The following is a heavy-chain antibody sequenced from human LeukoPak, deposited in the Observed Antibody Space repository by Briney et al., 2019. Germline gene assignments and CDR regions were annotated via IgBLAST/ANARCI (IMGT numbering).Heavy chain of an antibody. J-gene: IGHJ4*02. Sequence: PSQTLSLTCTVSGGSISSGGYYWSWIRQHPGKGLEWIGSIYYSGSTYYNPSLKSRVTISVDTSKNQFSLKLSSVTAADTAVYYCARHSSSWYVDYWGQGTLVTVSS. CDR2: IYYSGST. V-gene: IGHV4-39*01. D-gene: IGHD6-13*01. CDR3: ARHSSSWYVDY. CDR1: GGSISSGGYY.